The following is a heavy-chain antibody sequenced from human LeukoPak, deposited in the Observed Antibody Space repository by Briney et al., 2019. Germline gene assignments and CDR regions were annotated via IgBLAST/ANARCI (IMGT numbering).Heavy chain of an antibody. CDR2: MNPNSGNT. V-gene: IGHV1-8*01. J-gene: IGHJ6*02. CDR1: GYTFTSYD. D-gene: IGHD3-3*01. Sequence: ASVKVSCKASGYTFTSYDINWVRQATGQGLEWMGWMNPNSGNTGYAQKFQGRVTMTRNTSISTAYMELSSLRSEDTAVYYCAGHRYGVVDYYYYGMDVWGQGTTVTVSS. CDR3: AGHRYGVVDYYYYGMDV.